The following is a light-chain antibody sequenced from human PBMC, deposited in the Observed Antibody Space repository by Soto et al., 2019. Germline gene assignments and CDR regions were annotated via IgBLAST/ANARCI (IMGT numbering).Light chain of an antibody. Sequence: EIVMTQSPGTLSVSPGERATLSCMASQSVRSSLAWYQQKPGQAPRLFIYDASTRATGIPARFSGSGSGTEFTLTISSLQSEDFAVYYCQQYNSWPETFGQGTKVDIK. J-gene: IGKJ1*01. CDR3: QQYNSWPET. V-gene: IGKV3-15*01. CDR2: DAS. CDR1: QSVRSS.